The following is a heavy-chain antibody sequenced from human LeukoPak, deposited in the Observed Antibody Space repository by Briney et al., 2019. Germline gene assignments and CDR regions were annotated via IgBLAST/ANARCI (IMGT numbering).Heavy chain of an antibody. CDR3: AKVRERQWLYYFDY. J-gene: IGHJ4*02. CDR1: GFTFNKYA. CDR2: ISGSGGST. D-gene: IGHD6-19*01. Sequence: GGSLRLSCAASGFTFNKYALTWVRQAPGKGLEWVSGISGSGGSTYYGDSVKGRFTVSRDNSKNTLYLQMNSLRAEDTAVYYCAKVRERQWLYYFDYWGQGTLVTVSS. V-gene: IGHV3-23*01.